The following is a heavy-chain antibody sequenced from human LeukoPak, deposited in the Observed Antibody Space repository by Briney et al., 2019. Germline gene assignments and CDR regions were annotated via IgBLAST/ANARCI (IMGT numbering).Heavy chain of an antibody. V-gene: IGHV3-9*02. CDR3: AKGVYSGGYYPFDY. D-gene: IGHD1-26*01. CDR1: GFTTDDYA. J-gene: IGHJ4*02. Sequence: GGSLRLSCAASGFTTDDYAVNRVRHAPGKGLEWVSGISWNGGSIGYADSVKVRFTRSRDSAKNSLYLQMSSLRVEDAALYYCAKGVYSGGYYPFDYWGQGILVTVSS. CDR2: ISWNGGSI.